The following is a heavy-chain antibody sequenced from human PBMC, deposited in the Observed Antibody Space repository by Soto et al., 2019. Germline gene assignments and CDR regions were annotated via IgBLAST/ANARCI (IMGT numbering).Heavy chain of an antibody. CDR2: IIPVFGRP. J-gene: IGHJ1*01. Sequence: SGEVSFKASWGTFSSFGISWVRQAPGQGLEWMGGIIPVFGRPNYAQRFRGRLTITADESTNTSYMELIDLTSEDTAVYYCAREASGYDFWGQGTQVTVSS. D-gene: IGHD5-12*01. V-gene: IGHV1-69*13. CDR3: AREASGYDF. CDR1: WGTFSSFG.